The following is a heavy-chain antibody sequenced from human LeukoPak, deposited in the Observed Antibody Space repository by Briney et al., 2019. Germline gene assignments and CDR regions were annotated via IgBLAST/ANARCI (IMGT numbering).Heavy chain of an antibody. Sequence: PGGSLRLSCAASGFAFSSYGMHWVRQAPGRGVEGVAIISYDGGNIYYADSVRGRFTISRDNSKNTLYLQINSLRAEDTAVYYCAKDLSRRSSSFDYWGQGTLVTVSS. CDR3: AKDLSRRSSSFDY. CDR2: ISYDGGNI. J-gene: IGHJ4*02. V-gene: IGHV3-30*18. CDR1: GFAFSSYG. D-gene: IGHD2-2*01.